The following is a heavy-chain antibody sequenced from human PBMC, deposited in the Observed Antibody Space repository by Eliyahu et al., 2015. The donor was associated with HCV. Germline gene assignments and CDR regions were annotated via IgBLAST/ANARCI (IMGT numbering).Heavy chain of an antibody. CDR2: IIPILGTT. J-gene: IGHJ4*02. CDR3: ARSGLGSGYYDSSGYYPKMAFGY. D-gene: IGHD3-22*01. Sequence: EVKKPGSSVKVSCKASGGTFNSYAISWVRQAPGQGLEWMGGIIPILGTTNYAQKFQGRVTITAGGRIHEPSLHGTGQPSDGRAGHYCARSGLGSGYYDSSGYYPKMAFGYWGQGTLVTVSS. V-gene: IGHV1-69*01. CDR1: GGTFNSYA.